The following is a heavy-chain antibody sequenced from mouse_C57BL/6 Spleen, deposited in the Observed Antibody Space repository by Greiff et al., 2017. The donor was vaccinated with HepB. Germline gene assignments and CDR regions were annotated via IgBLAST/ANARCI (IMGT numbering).Heavy chain of an antibody. CDR2: IDPSDSYT. CDR3: ARHYDGSSYYFDY. D-gene: IGHD1-1*01. V-gene: IGHV1-69*01. Sequence: VQLQQSGAELVMPGASVKLSCKASGYTFTSYWMHWVKQRPGQGLEWIGEIDPSDSYTNYNQKFKGKSTLTVDKSSSTAYMQLTSLTSDDSAVYYCARHYDGSSYYFDYWGQGTTLTVSS. J-gene: IGHJ2*01. CDR1: GYTFTSYW.